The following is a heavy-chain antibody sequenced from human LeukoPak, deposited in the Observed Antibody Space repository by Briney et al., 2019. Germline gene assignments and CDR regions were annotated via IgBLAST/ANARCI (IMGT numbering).Heavy chain of an antibody. CDR3: ARDPVSSAYYDSSGYLDY. Sequence: SQTLSLTCTVSGGSISSGSYYWSWIRQPAGKGLEWIGRIYTSGSTNYNPSLKSRVTISVDTSKNQFSLNLSSVTAADTAVYYCARDPVSSAYYDSSGYLDYWGQGTLVTVSS. J-gene: IGHJ4*02. D-gene: IGHD3-22*01. CDR2: IYTSGST. V-gene: IGHV4-61*02. CDR1: GGSISSGSYY.